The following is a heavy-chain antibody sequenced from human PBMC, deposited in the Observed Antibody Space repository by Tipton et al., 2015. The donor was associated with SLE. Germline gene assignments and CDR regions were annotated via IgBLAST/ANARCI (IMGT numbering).Heavy chain of an antibody. V-gene: IGHV4-39*01. Sequence: TLSLTCTVSGGSISSSSYYWGWIRQPPGKGLEWIGSIYYSGSTYYNPSLKSRVTISVDTSKNQFSLKLSSVTAADTAVYYCARQSSSRADWGQGTLVTVSS. CDR1: GGSISSSSYY. CDR2: IYYSGST. D-gene: IGHD6-6*01. J-gene: IGHJ4*02. CDR3: ARQSSSRAD.